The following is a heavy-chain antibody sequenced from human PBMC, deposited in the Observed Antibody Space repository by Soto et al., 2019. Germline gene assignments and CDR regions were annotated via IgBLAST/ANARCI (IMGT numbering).Heavy chain of an antibody. Sequence: SETLSLTCTVSGGSISSYYWSWIRQPPGKGLEWIGYIYYSGSTNYNPSLKSRDTISVDTSKNQFSLKLSSVTAADPAVYYCARFDGSGRYFDYWGQGTLVTVSS. V-gene: IGHV4-59*01. D-gene: IGHD2-15*01. J-gene: IGHJ4*02. CDR2: IYYSGST. CDR3: ARFDGSGRYFDY. CDR1: GGSISSYY.